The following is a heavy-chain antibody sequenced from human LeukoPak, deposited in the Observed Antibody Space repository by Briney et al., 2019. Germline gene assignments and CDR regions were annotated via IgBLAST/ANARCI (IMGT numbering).Heavy chain of an antibody. D-gene: IGHD1-1*01. CDR2: ISNDGTST. V-gene: IGHV3-74*01. CDR3: ASSPGPNWFDL. CDR1: GFTSSSHW. J-gene: IGHJ5*02. Sequence: PGGSLRLSCAASGFTSSSHWMHWVRQAPGKGPVWVSRISNDGTSTSYADSVKGRFTISRDNAKNTLYLQMDSLRVEDTAIYFCASSPGPNWFDLWGQGTLVIVSS.